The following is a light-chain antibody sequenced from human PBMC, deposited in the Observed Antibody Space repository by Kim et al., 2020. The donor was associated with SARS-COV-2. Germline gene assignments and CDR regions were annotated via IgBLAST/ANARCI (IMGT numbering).Light chain of an antibody. CDR1: TSNIGSNT. V-gene: IGLV1-44*01. Sequence: QLVLTQSPSASGTPGQRVTISCSGSTSNIGSNTVNWYQQLPGTAPKLIMFGNNERPSGVPDRFSGSKSDTSASLAISGLQSDDEADYYCSAWDDSLNGLLFGGGTQLTVL. CDR2: GNN. CDR3: SAWDDSLNGLL. J-gene: IGLJ2*01.